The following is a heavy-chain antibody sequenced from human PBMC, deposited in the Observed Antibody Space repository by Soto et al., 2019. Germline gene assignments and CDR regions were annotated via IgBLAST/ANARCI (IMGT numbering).Heavy chain of an antibody. CDR1: GGTFTNYA. CDR2: IIPVFGTP. D-gene: IGHD2-2*01. V-gene: IGHV1-69*12. J-gene: IGHJ6*02. CDR3: ARERSVGYCITTPCPNPFYYYAMDV. Sequence: QVQLVQSGAEVKKPGSSLKVSCKASGGTFTNYAFSWVRQAPGQGLEWMGGIIPVFGTPDYAQKFQGRVTITADESTRTASMELSSLRSDDTAVYYCARERSVGYCITTPCPNPFYYYAMDVWGQGTTVTVSS.